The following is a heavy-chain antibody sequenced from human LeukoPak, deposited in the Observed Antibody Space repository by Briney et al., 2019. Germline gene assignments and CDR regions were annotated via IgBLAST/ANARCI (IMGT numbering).Heavy chain of an antibody. D-gene: IGHD4-17*01. J-gene: IGHJ4*02. CDR1: GGSISSYY. Sequence: PSETLSLTCTVSGGSISSYYWSWIRQPPGKGLEWIGNIYYSGSTNYNPSLKSRVTISIDTSKNQFSLKLSSVTAADTAIYYCAAMTTVTMYSYFFDSWGQGTLLTVSS. V-gene: IGHV4-59*01. CDR2: IYYSGST. CDR3: AAMTTVTMYSYFFDS.